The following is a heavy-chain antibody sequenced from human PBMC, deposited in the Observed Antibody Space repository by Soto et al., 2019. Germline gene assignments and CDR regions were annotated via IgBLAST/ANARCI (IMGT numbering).Heavy chain of an antibody. V-gene: IGHV3-43*01. J-gene: IGHJ4*02. D-gene: IGHD3-9*01. CDR3: AKDSYDILTGQKRYFDS. CDR2: ISWDGGIT. CDR1: GFTFNAYT. Sequence: GGSLRLSCAASGFTFNAYTMHWVRQAPWKGLEWVSLISWDGGITYYGDSVKGRFTVSRDNSDNSLYLQMTSLRSDDTAFYYCAKDSYDILTGQKRYFDSWGQGPMLTVSS.